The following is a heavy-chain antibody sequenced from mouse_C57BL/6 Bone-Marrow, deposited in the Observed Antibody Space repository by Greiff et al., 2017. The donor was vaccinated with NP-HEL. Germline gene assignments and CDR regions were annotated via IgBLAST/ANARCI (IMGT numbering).Heavy chain of an antibody. D-gene: IGHD3-2*02. Sequence: VQLVESGPELVKPGASVKISCKASGYAFSSSWMNWVKQRPGKGLEWIGRIYPGDGDTNYNGKLKGKATMTADKSSSTAYMQLSSLTSEDSAVYFCARQLRLRGFAYWGQGTLVTVSA. CDR1: GYAFSSSW. CDR2: IYPGDGDT. J-gene: IGHJ3*01. V-gene: IGHV1-82*01. CDR3: ARQLRLRGFAY.